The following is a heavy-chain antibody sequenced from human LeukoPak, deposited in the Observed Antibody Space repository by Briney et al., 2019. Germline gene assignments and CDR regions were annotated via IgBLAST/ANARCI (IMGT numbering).Heavy chain of an antibody. CDR1: GYTFTSYD. CDR3: ARGGGGSYDYYYYMDV. J-gene: IGHJ6*03. CDR2: MSPNSGNT. V-gene: IGHV1-8*01. Sequence: ASVKVSCKASGYTFTSYDINWVRQATGQGLEWMGWMSPNSGNTGYAQKFQGRVTMTRNTSISTAYMELSSLRSEDTAVYYCARGGGGSYDYYYYMDVWGKGTTVTVSS. D-gene: IGHD1-26*01.